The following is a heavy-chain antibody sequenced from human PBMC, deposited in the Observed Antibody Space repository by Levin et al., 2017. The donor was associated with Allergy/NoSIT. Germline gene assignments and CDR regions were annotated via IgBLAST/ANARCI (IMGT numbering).Heavy chain of an antibody. J-gene: IGHJ4*02. CDR1: GGSISSSY. CDR2: IYYSGST. CDR3: ARDNGGSLDY. D-gene: IGHD2-15*01. V-gene: IGHV4-59*01. Sequence: SQTLSLTCTVSGGSISSSYWSWIRQPPGKGLEWIGYIYYSGSTNYNPSLKSRVTISVDTSKNQFSLNLSSVTAADTAVYYCARDNGGSLDYWGQGTLVTVSS.